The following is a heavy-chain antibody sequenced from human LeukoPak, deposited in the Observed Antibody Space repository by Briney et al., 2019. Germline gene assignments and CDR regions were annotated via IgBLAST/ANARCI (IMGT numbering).Heavy chain of an antibody. J-gene: IGHJ4*02. CDR1: GFIFRNYA. D-gene: IGHD3-9*01. CDR3: AKWGDYDILTGYYVSDF. Sequence: GSLRLSCAASGFIFRNYAMSWVRQAPGKGLEWVSAITGGGDTTYYADSVKGRFTISRDNSKNTLYVEMNTLRAEDTAVYYCAKWGDYDILTGYYVSDFWGQGALVTVSS. CDR2: ITGGGDTT. V-gene: IGHV3-23*01.